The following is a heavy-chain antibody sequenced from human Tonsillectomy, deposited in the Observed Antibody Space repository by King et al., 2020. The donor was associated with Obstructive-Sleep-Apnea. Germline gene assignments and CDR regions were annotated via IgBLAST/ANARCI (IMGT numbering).Heavy chain of an antibody. Sequence: VQLVESGGGLVKPGGSLRLSCAASGFTFSSYSMNWVRQAPGKGLEWVSSISSSHSYIYYADSVRGRFSISRDNAKNSLYLQMNSLRAEDTAVYYCARAPRLSGYDPQTYYFDYWGQGTLVTVSS. CDR1: GFTFSSYS. V-gene: IGHV3-21*01. CDR3: ARAPRLSGYDPQTYYFDY. D-gene: IGHD5-12*01. J-gene: IGHJ4*02. CDR2: ISSSHSYI.